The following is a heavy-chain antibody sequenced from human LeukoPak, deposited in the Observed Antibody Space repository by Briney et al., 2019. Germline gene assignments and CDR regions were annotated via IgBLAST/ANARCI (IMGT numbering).Heavy chain of an antibody. V-gene: IGHV3-23*01. CDR1: GFTFSSYA. CDR2: FGGPSGGT. Sequence: GGSLRLSCVASGFTFSSYAINWVRQAPGKGLECVSVFGGPSGGTYYADSVKGRFTISRDNAKNSLYLQMNSLRAEDTAVYYCAREGVGHYYYYYYMDVWGKGTTVTISS. J-gene: IGHJ6*03. CDR3: AREGVGHYYYYYYMDV. D-gene: IGHD2-8*01.